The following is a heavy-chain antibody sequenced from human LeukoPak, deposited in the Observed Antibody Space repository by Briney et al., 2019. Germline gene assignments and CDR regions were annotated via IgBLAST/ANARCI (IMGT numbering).Heavy chain of an antibody. CDR1: GGSFSGYY. D-gene: IGHD4-17*01. V-gene: IGHV4-34*01. CDR3: ARGGYGDYGMDV. Sequence: SETLSLTCAVYGGSFSGYYWSWIRQPPGKGLEWIGEINHSGSTNYNPSLKSRVTISVDMSKNQFSLKLNSVTAADTAVYYCARGGYGDYGMDVWGRGNPVTVSS. J-gene: IGHJ6*02. CDR2: INHSGST.